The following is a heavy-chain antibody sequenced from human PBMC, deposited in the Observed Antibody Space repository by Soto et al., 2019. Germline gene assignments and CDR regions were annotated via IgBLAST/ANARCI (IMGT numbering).Heavy chain of an antibody. V-gene: IGHV4-30-2*01. J-gene: IGHJ5*02. CDR1: GGSISSGGYS. CDR2: IYHSGST. CDR3: ARGKYDFWSGYYKDRNWFDP. Sequence: SETLSLTCAVSGGSISSGGYSWSWIRQPPGKGLEWIGYIYHSGSTYYNPSLKSRVTISVDRSKNQFSLKLSSVTAADTAVYYCARGKYDFWSGYYKDRNWFDPWGQGTLVTVSS. D-gene: IGHD3-3*01.